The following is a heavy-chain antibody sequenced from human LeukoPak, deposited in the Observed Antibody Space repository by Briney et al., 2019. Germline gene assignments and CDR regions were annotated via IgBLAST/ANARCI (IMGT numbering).Heavy chain of an antibody. V-gene: IGHV4-59*01. Sequence: KPSETLSLTCTVSGGSISSYYWSWIRQPPGKGLEWIGYIYYSGSTNYNPSLKSRVTISVDTSKNQFSLKLSSVTAADTAVYYCASGGGHEASFWGQGTLVTVSS. J-gene: IGHJ4*02. CDR1: GGSISSYY. CDR3: ASGGGHEASF. D-gene: IGHD2-15*01. CDR2: IYYSGST.